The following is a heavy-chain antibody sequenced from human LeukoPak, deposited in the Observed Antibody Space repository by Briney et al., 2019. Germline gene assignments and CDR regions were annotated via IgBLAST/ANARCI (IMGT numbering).Heavy chain of an antibody. V-gene: IGHV4-59*08. D-gene: IGHD3-10*01. CDR3: ARVGGTNYYYYGMDV. Sequence: SETLSLTCTVSGGSISSHYWSWIRQPPGKGLEWIGYIYYSGSTNYNPSLKSRVTISVDTSKNQFSLKLSSVTAADTAVYYCARVGGTNYYYYGMDVWGQGTLVTVSS. CDR1: GGSISSHY. J-gene: IGHJ6*02. CDR2: IYYSGST.